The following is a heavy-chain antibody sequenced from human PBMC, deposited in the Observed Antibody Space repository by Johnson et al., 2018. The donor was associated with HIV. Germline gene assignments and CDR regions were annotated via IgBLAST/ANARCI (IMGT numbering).Heavy chain of an antibody. D-gene: IGHD1-26*01. J-gene: IGHJ3*01. CDR2: ISYDGSDK. CDR1: RFTFSSFA. V-gene: IGHV3-30*04. CDR3: AGGRPRWEPLWGGAFDF. Sequence: QEQLVESGGGVVQPGRSLRLSCVASRFTFSSFAMHWVRQAPGKGLEWVAVISYDGSDKYSADSVKGRFTISRDSSKNTLYLQMSSLRAEDTAVYYCAGGRPRWEPLWGGAFDFWGQGTMVTVSS.